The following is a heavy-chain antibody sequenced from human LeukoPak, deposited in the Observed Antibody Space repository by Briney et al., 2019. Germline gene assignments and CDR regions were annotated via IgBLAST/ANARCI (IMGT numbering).Heavy chain of an antibody. CDR3: ARESCASGVCIPDH. D-gene: IGHD2-8*01. CDR2: IYSSGST. CDR1: GGSISGYY. J-gene: IGHJ4*02. V-gene: IGHV4-4*07. Sequence: SETLSLTCTVSGGSISGYYWSWIRQPAGKGLEWIGRIYSSGSTNQTPSLKSRITMSVDTSKNQCSLKVTSVTAADTATYFCARESCASGVCIPDHWGQGTLVT.